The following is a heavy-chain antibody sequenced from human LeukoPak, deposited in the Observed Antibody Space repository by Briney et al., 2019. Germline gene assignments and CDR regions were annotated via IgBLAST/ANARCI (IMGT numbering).Heavy chain of an antibody. V-gene: IGHV1-69*04. CDR1: GGTFSSYA. D-gene: IGHD2-15*01. J-gene: IGHJ3*02. CDR3: ARDHGLDIVVVVASDAFDI. Sequence: ASVKVSCKASGGTFSSYAISWVRQAPGQGLEWMGRIIPILGIANYAQKFQGRVTITADKSTSTAYMELSSLRSEDTAVYYCARDHGLDIVVVVASDAFDIWGQGTMVTVSS. CDR2: IIPILGIA.